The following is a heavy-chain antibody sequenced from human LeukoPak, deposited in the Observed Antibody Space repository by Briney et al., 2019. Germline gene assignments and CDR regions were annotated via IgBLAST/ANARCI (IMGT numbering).Heavy chain of an antibody. CDR1: GYTFTSYG. CDR3: ARDVRGIVGMDYFDY. J-gene: IGHJ4*02. CDR2: ISSNSDNT. D-gene: IGHD3-22*01. Sequence: GASVNVSCKATGYTFTSYGISWVRQAPGQGLEWMGWISSNSDNTNYAQKFQGRVTMTTDTSTSTAYMELRSLRSDDTAVYYCARDVRGIVGMDYFDYWGQGTLVTVSS. V-gene: IGHV1-18*01.